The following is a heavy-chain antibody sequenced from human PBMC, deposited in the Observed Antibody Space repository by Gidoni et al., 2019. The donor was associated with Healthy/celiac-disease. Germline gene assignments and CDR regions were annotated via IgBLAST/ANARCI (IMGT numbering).Heavy chain of an antibody. D-gene: IGHD1-26*01. CDR1: GFPFSSYG. Sequence: QVQLVESGGGVVQPGRSLRLSCAAAGFPFSSYGMHWVRQAPGKGLEWVAVISYDGSNKYYADSVKGRSTISRDNSKNTLYLQMNSLRAEDTAVYYCAKARSGSYYFDYWGQGTLVTVSS. J-gene: IGHJ4*02. CDR3: AKARSGSYYFDY. CDR2: ISYDGSNK. V-gene: IGHV3-30*18.